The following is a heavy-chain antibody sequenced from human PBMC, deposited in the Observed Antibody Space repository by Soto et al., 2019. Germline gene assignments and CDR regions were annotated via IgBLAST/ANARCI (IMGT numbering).Heavy chain of an antibody. CDR2: MNPNSGNT. CDR3: ARSAVAGTGEIDY. D-gene: IGHD6-19*01. V-gene: IGHV1-8*01. J-gene: IGHJ4*02. Sequence: SVKVSCKASGYTFTSYDINWVRQATGQGLEWMGWMNPNSGNTGYAQKFQGRVTMTRNTSISTAYMELSSLRSEDTAVYYCARSAVAGTGEIDYWGQGTLVTVSS. CDR1: GYTFTSYD.